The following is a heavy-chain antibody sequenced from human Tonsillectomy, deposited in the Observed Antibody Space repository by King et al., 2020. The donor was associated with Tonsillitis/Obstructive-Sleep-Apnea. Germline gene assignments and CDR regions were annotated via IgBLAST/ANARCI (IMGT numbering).Heavy chain of an antibody. CDR1: GGSISSYY. V-gene: IGHV4-59*01. D-gene: IGHD3-16*02. J-gene: IGHJ5*02. CDR3: ARLLFHLGELSSRGCWFDP. Sequence: QLQESGPGLVKPSETLSLTCTVSGGSISSYYWSWIRQPPGKGLEWIGYIYYSGSTNYNPSLKSRVTISVDTSKNQFSLKLSSVTAADTAVYYCARLLFHLGELSSRGCWFDPWGQGTLVTVSS. CDR2: IYYSGST.